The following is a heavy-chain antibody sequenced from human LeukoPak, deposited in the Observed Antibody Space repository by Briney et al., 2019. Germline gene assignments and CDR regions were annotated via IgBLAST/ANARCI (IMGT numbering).Heavy chain of an antibody. J-gene: IGHJ5*02. CDR1: GFTFSSYA. CDR3: ARDSYDYYDSSGLTSP. D-gene: IGHD3-22*01. V-gene: IGHV3-30-3*01. CDR2: ISYDGSNK. Sequence: GGSLRLSCAASGFTFSSYAMHWVRQAPGKGLEWVAVISYDGSNKYYADSVKGRFTISRDNSRNTLYLQMNSLRAEDTAVYYCARDSYDYYDSSGLTSPWGQGTLVTVSS.